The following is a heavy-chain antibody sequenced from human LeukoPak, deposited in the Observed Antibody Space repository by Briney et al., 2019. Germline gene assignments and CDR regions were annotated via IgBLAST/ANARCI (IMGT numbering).Heavy chain of an antibody. J-gene: IGHJ4*02. V-gene: IGHV5-51*01. CDR3: ARPLIYYYDSSGYHFYYFDY. Sequence: GESLKISCKGSGYSFTSYWIGWVRQMPGKGLEWMGIIYPCDSDTRYSPSFQGQVTISADKSISTAYLQWSSLKASDTAMYYCARPLIYYYDSSGYHFYYFDYWGQGTLVTVSS. CDR1: GYSFTSYW. D-gene: IGHD3-22*01. CDR2: IYPCDSDT.